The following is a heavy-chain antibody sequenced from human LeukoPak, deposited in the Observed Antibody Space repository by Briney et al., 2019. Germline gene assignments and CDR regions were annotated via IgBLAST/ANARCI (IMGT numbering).Heavy chain of an antibody. J-gene: IGHJ4*02. D-gene: IGHD2-2*01. Sequence: GGSLRLSCAASGFTFTSHAMHWVRQAPGKGLEWVAVIWYDGSNKYYADSVKGRFTISRDNSKNTLYLQMNSLRAEDTAVYYCARDDSSTNWGFDYWGQGTLVTVSS. CDR2: IWYDGSNK. V-gene: IGHV3-33*08. CDR3: ARDDSSTNWGFDY. CDR1: GFTFTSHA.